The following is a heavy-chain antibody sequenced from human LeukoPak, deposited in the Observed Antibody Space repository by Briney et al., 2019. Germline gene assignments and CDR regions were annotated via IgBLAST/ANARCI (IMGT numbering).Heavy chain of an antibody. V-gene: IGHV3-7*01. CDR1: GFTFSSYW. Sequence: PGGSLRLSCAASGFTFSSYWMTWVRQAPGKGLEFVANIKEDGSDKYYVDSVKGRFTISRDNAKNSLYLQMNSLRAEDTAVYYCARDRWQWLVYNWFDPWGQGTLVTVSS. D-gene: IGHD6-19*01. CDR2: IKEDGSDK. CDR3: ARDRWQWLVYNWFDP. J-gene: IGHJ5*02.